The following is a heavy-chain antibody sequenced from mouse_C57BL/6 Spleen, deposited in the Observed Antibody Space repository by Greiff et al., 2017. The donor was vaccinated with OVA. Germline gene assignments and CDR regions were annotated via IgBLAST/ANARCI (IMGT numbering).Heavy chain of an antibody. J-gene: IGHJ3*01. CDR1: GFTFSSYA. CDR2: ISDGGSYT. D-gene: IGHD2-2*01. V-gene: IGHV5-4*01. CDR3: ARDGGGVTTEGCAY. Sequence: DVKLVESGGGLVKPGGSLKLSCAASGFTFSSYAMSWVRQTPEQRLEWVATISDGGSYTSYPDNVKGRFTISRDNAKNNLYLQMSHLTSEDTAMYYGARDGGGVTTEGCAYWGQGTLVTVSA.